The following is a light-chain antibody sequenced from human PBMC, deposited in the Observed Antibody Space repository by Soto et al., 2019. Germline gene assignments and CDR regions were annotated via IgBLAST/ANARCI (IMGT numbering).Light chain of an antibody. CDR1: QSVTSSY. Sequence: EIVLTQSPATLSLSPGERATLSCEASQSVTSSYLAWYQQKPGLAPRLLIFDASIRATGIPDRFSGSGSGTDFTLIINRLEPEDFAVYYCQQYRSSPYTFGRGTKVEFK. J-gene: IGKJ2*01. CDR3: QQYRSSPYT. V-gene: IGKV3D-20*01. CDR2: DAS.